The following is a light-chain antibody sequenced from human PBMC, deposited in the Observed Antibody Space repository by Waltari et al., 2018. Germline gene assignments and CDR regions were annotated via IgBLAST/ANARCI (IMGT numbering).Light chain of an antibody. V-gene: IGLV2-18*02. J-gene: IGLJ2*01. CDR2: DVF. CDR1: RSAVGTYNR. CDR3: SSYTSSGVV. Sequence: QSALTQPPSVSGSPGQPVTISCPGSRSAVGTYNRFSWYQQPPGAAPRLMIYDVFDRPSGVPGRFSGSKSGNTASLTISGLQAEDEADYYCSSYTSSGVVFGGGTKLTVL.